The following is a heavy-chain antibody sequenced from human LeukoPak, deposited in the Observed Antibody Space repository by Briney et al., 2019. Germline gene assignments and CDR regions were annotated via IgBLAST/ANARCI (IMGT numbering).Heavy chain of an antibody. J-gene: IGHJ4*02. Sequence: PGGSLRLSCAASGFTFSSYAMSWVRQAPGKGLEWVSAISGSGGSTYYADSVKGRFTISRDNSKNTLYLQMNSLRAEDTAVFYCARGGFTHDRGYGGFDDYWGQGTLVTVSS. V-gene: IGHV3-23*01. D-gene: IGHD4-23*01. CDR3: ARGGFTHDRGYGGFDDY. CDR2: ISGSGGST. CDR1: GFTFSSYA.